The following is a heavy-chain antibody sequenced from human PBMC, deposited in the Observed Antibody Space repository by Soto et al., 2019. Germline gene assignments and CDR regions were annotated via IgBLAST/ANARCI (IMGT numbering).Heavy chain of an antibody. CDR3: ARGAAAGANYYYYGMDV. Sequence: ASVEVCYEASGYTFNSYDIKWVRQATGQGLEWMGWMNPNSGNTGYAQKFQGRVTMTRNTSISTAYMELSSLRSEDTAVYYCARGAAAGANYYYYGMDVWGQGTTVTVSS. D-gene: IGHD2-8*02. CDR1: GYTFNSYD. CDR2: MNPNSGNT. V-gene: IGHV1-8*01. J-gene: IGHJ6*02.